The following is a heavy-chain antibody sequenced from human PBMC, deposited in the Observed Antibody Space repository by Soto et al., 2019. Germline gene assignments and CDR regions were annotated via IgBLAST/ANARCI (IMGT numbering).Heavy chain of an antibody. CDR1: GGSISSGDYY. CDR2: IYYSGST. D-gene: IGHD6-6*01. J-gene: IGHJ3*02. V-gene: IGHV4-30-4*01. Sequence: PSETLSLTCTVSGGSISSGDYYWSWIRQPPGKGLEWIGYIYYSGSTYYNPSLKSRVTISVDTSKNQFSLKLSSVTAADTAVYYCARAPTLEYSSSADAFDIWGQGTMVT. CDR3: ARAPTLEYSSSADAFDI.